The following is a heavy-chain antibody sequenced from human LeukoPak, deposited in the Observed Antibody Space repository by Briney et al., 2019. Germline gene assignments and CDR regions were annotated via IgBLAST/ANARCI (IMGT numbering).Heavy chain of an antibody. CDR2: INPNSGGT. V-gene: IGHV1-2*02. Sequence: ASVKVSCKASGYTFTGYYMHWARQAPGQGLEWMGWINPNSGGTNYAQKFQGRVTMTRDTSISTAYMELSRLRSDDTAVYYCARDNYCSGGSCDWFDPWGQGTLVTVSS. CDR1: GYTFTGYY. J-gene: IGHJ5*02. CDR3: ARDNYCSGGSCDWFDP. D-gene: IGHD2-15*01.